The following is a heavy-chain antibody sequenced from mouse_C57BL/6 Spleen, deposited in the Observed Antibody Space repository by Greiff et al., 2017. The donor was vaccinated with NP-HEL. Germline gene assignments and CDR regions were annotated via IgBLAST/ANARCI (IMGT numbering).Heavy chain of an antibody. Sequence: DVMLVESGGDLVKPGGSLKLSCAASGFTFSSYGMSWVRQTPDKRLEWVATISSGGSYTYYPDSVKGRFTISRDNAKNTLYLQMSSLKSEDTAMYYCARQEKTGTRYYAMDYWGQGTSVTVSS. D-gene: IGHD4-1*01. V-gene: IGHV5-6*02. J-gene: IGHJ4*01. CDR2: ISSGGSYT. CDR3: ARQEKTGTRYYAMDY. CDR1: GFTFSSYG.